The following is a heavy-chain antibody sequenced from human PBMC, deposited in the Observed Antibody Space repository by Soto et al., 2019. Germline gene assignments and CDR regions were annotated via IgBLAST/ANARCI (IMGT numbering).Heavy chain of an antibody. Sequence: GGSLRLSCAASGFTFSSYAMSWVRQAPGKGLEWVSAISGSGGSTYYADSVKGRFTISREDSKNTRYVQMNRPRAEDTAVYYFAKVGARASQHLDPNWFDPRGQGTLVTVSS. CDR2: ISGSGGST. CDR1: GFTFSSYA. J-gene: IGHJ5*02. D-gene: IGHD6-13*01. V-gene: IGHV3-23*01. CDR3: AKVGARASQHLDPNWFDP.